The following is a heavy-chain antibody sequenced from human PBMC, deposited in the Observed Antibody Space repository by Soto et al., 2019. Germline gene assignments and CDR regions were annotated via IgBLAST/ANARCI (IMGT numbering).Heavy chain of an antibody. CDR1: GYTFTSYG. CDR2: ISAYNGNT. V-gene: IGHV1-18*01. J-gene: IGHJ4*02. Sequence: GASVKVSCKASGYTFTSYGISWVRQAPGQGLEWMGWISAYNGNTNYAQKLQGRVTMTTDTSTSTAYMEMRSLRSDDTAGYYCASDKAYSSGWYRVYWGQGTLVTVSS. CDR3: ASDKAYSSGWYRVY. D-gene: IGHD6-19*01.